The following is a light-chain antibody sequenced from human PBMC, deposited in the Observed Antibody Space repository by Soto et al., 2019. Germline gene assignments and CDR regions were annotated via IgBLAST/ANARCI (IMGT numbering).Light chain of an antibody. CDR3: QQYNTFWT. V-gene: IGKV1-5*01. J-gene: IGKJ1*01. CDR2: DVS. CDR1: QSVSMW. Sequence: DILMTQSPSTLSASVGDTVTITCRASQSVSMWLAWFQQKPGKAPRLLIYDVSSLERGVPSRFSGSGSGTEFTLTISSLQPDDFATYYCQQYNTFWTFGQGTKVDIK.